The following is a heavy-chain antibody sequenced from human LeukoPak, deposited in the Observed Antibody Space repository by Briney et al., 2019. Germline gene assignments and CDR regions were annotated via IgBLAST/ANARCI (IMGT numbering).Heavy chain of an antibody. D-gene: IGHD2-2*01. CDR1: GYTLTELS. Sequence: ASVRVSCKVSGYTLTELSMHWVRQAPGKGLEWMGGFDPEDGETIYAQKFQGRVTMTEDTSTDTAYMELSSLRSEDTAVYYCATGVVPAAKDRYNWFDPWGQGTLVTVSS. CDR3: ATGVVPAAKDRYNWFDP. J-gene: IGHJ5*02. V-gene: IGHV1-24*01. CDR2: FDPEDGET.